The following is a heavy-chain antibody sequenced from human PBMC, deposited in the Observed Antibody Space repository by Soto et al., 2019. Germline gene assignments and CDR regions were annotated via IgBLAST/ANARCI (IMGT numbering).Heavy chain of an antibody. CDR1: GHIFSNYW. D-gene: IGHD6-19*01. V-gene: IGHV5-51*01. CDR2: IYPGDSDT. J-gene: IGHJ6*02. CDR3: ARHNIGSGWYGGASTGPLKVYYYGMDV. Sequence: GESLKISCKGSGHIFSNYWIGWVRQMPGKGLEWMGIIYPGDSDTRYSPSFQGQVTISADKSISTAYLQWSSLKASDTAMYYCARHNIGSGWYGGASTGPLKVYYYGMDVWGQGTTVTVS.